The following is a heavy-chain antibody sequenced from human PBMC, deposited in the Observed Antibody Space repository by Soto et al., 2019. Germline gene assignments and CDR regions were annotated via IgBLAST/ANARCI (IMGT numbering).Heavy chain of an antibody. CDR3: ARGTIRAFDI. CDR1: CYTFTNYG. Sequence: ASVQVSCKASCYTFTNYGFSWVRQAPGQGLEWMGWISGYNGNTKYAEKFQGRVTMTTDTSTSTAHMELRSLRSDDTAVYHCARGTIRAFDIWGQGTVVTVSS. CDR2: ISGYNGNT. J-gene: IGHJ3*02. V-gene: IGHV1-18*01. D-gene: IGHD3-9*01.